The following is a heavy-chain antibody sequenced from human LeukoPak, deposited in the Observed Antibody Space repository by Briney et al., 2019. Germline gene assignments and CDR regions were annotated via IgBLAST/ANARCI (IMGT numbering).Heavy chain of an antibody. CDR1: GFTFSIYG. J-gene: IGHJ4*02. Sequence: PGRSLRLSCAASGFTFSIYGMHWVRQAPGKGLEWVAVIWNDGSNKYYADSVKGLFTISRDNSKNTLYLQMNSLRAEDTAVYSCARASGPFDYWGQGTLVTVSS. CDR3: ARASGPFDY. V-gene: IGHV3-33*01. CDR2: IWNDGSNK. D-gene: IGHD3-10*01.